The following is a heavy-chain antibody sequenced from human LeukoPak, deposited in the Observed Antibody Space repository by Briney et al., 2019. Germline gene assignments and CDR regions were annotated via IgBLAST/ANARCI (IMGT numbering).Heavy chain of an antibody. CDR1: GGSISSSNW. CDR2: IYHSGST. V-gene: IGHV4-4*02. J-gene: IGHJ6*02. Sequence: SETLSLTCAVSGGSISSSNWWSWVRQPPGKGLEWIGEIYHSGSTNYNPSLKSRVIISVDKSKNQFSLKLSSVTAADTAVYYCARWGSATWYYYGMDVWGQGTTVTVSS. D-gene: IGHD3-16*01. CDR3: ARWGSATWYYYGMDV.